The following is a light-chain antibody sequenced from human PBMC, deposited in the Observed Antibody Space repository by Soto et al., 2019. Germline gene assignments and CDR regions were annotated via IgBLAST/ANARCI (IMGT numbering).Light chain of an antibody. V-gene: IGKV3-20*01. Sequence: EIVLTQSPDTLSLSPGERATLSCRASQSVSSSYLAGYQQKPGQALRLLIYRASSRATGIPDRFSGSGSGTDFTLTISRLEPEDFAVYYCQQYGSLITFGQGTRLEIK. CDR3: QQYGSLIT. CDR1: QSVSSSY. J-gene: IGKJ5*01. CDR2: RAS.